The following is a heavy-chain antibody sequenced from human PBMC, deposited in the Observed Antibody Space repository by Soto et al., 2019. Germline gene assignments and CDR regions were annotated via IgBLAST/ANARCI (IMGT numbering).Heavy chain of an antibody. CDR2: IYYSGST. CDR3: ARGRDYDILTGYYGNPYFDY. J-gene: IGHJ4*02. V-gene: IGHV4-59*01. CDR1: GGSISSYY. Sequence: SETLSLTCTVSGGSISSYYWSWIRQPPGKGLEWIGYIYYSGSTNYNPSLKSRVTISVDTSKNQFSLKLSSVTAADTAVYYCARGRDYDILTGYYGNPYFDYWGQGTLVTVSS. D-gene: IGHD3-9*01.